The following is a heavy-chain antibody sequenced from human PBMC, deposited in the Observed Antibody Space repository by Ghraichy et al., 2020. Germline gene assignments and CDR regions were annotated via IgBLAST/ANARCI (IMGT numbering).Heavy chain of an antibody. D-gene: IGHD5-18*01. Sequence: SQTLSLTCTVSGGSISSGGSYWSWIRQHPGKGLEWIGYIYYSGSTYYIPSLKSRVTISVDTSKNQFSLKLSSVTAADTAVYYCARDGGYSYGHSFDYWGQGTLVTVSS. CDR1: GGSISSGGSY. CDR2: IYYSGST. CDR3: ARDGGYSYGHSFDY. J-gene: IGHJ4*02. V-gene: IGHV4-31*03.